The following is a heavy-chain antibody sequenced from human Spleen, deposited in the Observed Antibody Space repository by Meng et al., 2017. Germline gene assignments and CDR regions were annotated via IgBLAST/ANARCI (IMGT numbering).Heavy chain of an antibody. CDR1: GGSITSSSYY. J-gene: IGHJ3*02. V-gene: IGHV4-39*07. Sequence: SETLSLTCTVSGGSITSSSYYWGWIRQSPGKGLEWIGSIYYGGSTYYNPSLKSRVSISVDTSKNQFSLKLSSVTAADTAVYYCAKDGIIDMWGQGTMVTVSS. CDR3: AKDGIIDM. CDR2: IYYGGST. D-gene: IGHD3-10*01.